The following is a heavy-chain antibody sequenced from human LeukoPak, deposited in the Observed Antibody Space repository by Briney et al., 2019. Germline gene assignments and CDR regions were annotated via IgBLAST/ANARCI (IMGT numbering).Heavy chain of an antibody. CDR1: GFTFSDYS. J-gene: IGHJ4*02. D-gene: IGHD1-26*01. CDR3: ASRVGGLEY. V-gene: IGHV3-48*01. Sequence: GGSLRLSCAASGFTFSDYSMNWVRQAPGKGLEWVSYISSSSSTIFYAASEKGRFTISRDNAKNSLYLQMDSLRAEDTAVYYCASRVGGLEYWGQGTLVTVSS. CDR2: ISSSSSTI.